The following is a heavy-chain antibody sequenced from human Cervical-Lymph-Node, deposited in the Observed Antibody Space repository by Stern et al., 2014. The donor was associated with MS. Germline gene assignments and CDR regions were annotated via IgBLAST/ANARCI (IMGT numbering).Heavy chain of an antibody. D-gene: IGHD5/OR15-5a*01. V-gene: IGHV2-5*02. CDR3: THTSPRVFGIDY. CDR2: IYWDGDE. J-gene: IGHJ4*02. CDR1: GFSLTTSGVG. Sequence: QVTLRESGPTLVKPTQTLTLKCIFSGFSLTTSGVGVGWIRQPPGKALEWLGFIYWDGDERYSPSLKRRITITKDTSKNQVVLTMTNMDPVDTATYYCTHTSPRVFGIDYWGQGTLATVSS.